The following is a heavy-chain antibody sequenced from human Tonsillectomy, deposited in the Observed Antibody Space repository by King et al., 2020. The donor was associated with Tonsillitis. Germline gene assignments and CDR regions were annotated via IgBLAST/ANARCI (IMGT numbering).Heavy chain of an antibody. CDR3: ARVAGSENYYNGQHDLDY. Sequence: QLVQSGAEVKKPGSSVKVSCKASGGTFSRYGTSWVRQAPGQGLEWMGRIIPILGITNYAQKFQGRVTITADRSTSTAYMELSSLRSEDTAVYYCARVAGSENYYNGQHDLDYWGQGTLVTVSS. J-gene: IGHJ4*02. CDR1: GGTFSRYG. CDR2: IIPILGIT. D-gene: IGHD3-10*01. V-gene: IGHV1-69*09.